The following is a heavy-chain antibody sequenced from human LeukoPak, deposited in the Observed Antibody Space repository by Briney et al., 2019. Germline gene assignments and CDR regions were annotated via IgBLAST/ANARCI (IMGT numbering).Heavy chain of an antibody. CDR3: ARKPPYDILTGYPNDLYMDV. J-gene: IGHJ6*03. V-gene: IGHV3-11*04. D-gene: IGHD3-9*01. CDR1: GFTFSDYY. Sequence: GGSLRLSCAASGFTFSDYYMSWIRQAPGKGLEWVSYISSSGSTIYYADSVKGRFTISRDNAKNSLYLQMNSLRTEDTAVYYCARKPPYDILTGYPNDLYMDVWGKGTTVTISS. CDR2: ISSSGSTI.